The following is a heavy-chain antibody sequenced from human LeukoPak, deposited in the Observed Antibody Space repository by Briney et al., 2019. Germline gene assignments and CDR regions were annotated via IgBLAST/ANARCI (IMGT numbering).Heavy chain of an antibody. J-gene: IGHJ4*02. V-gene: IGHV4-61*09. CDR3: ARDRFNNYFDY. Sequence: SQTLSLTCTVSGGSISSGSYYWSWIRQPAGKGLEWIGHIYTSGNTNYNPSLKSRVTMSVDTSKNQFSLKLSSVTAADTAVYYCARDRFNNYFDYWGQGTLVTVSS. CDR1: GGSISSGSYY. CDR2: IYTSGNT.